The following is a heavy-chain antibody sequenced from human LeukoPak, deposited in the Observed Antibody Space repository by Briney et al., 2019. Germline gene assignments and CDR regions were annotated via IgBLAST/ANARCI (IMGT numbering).Heavy chain of an antibody. V-gene: IGHV3-23*01. Sequence: GGSLRLSCAASGFTFSNYGMNWVRQAPGKGLEWVSGISPSGDITYYADSVKGRFTISRDNSKNTLYLQMNSLRAEDTAVYYCAKGTYDSSGYAFDYWGQGTLVTVSS. CDR3: AKGTYDSSGYAFDY. CDR2: ISPSGDIT. CDR1: GFTFSNYG. J-gene: IGHJ4*02. D-gene: IGHD3-22*01.